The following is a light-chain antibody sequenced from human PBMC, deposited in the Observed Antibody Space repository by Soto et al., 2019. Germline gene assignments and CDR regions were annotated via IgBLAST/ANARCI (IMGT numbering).Light chain of an antibody. CDR1: RSISSN. J-gene: IGKJ5*01. V-gene: IGKV3-15*01. CDR3: QQYNNWPPIT. CDR2: DAS. Sequence: VVMTQSPATLSVSPGERATLSCRASRSISSNLAWYQQRPGQAPRLLIYDASTRATGIPARFSGSGSGTEFTLTISSLQSEDFAVYYCQQYNNWPPITFGQGKRLDIK.